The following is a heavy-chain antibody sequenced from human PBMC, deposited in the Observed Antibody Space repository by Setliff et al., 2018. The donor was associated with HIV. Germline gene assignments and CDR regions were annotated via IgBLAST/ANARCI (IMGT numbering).Heavy chain of an antibody. CDR3: ARDIMEYFGNYFDY. V-gene: IGHV4-31*03. CDR1: GGSISSGGYY. D-gene: IGHD3-3*01. J-gene: IGHJ4*02. Sequence: SETLSLTCTVSGGSISSGGYYWSWIRQHPGKGLEWIGYIYYSETTYYNPSLKSRVTISVDTSKHQFSLKLTSVTAADTALYYCARDIMEYFGNYFDYWGQGALVTVSS. CDR2: IYYSETT.